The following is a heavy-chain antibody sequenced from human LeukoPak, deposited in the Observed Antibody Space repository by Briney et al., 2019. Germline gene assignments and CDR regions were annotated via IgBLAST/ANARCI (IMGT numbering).Heavy chain of an antibody. CDR1: GFTFSSYG. Sequence: GGSLRLSCAASGFTFSSYGMHWVRQAPGKGLEWVAVISYDGSNKYYADSVKGRFTISRDNSKNTLYLQMNSLRAEDTAVYYCAKDRGATTVYGAFDIWGQGTMVTVSS. CDR2: ISYDGSNK. V-gene: IGHV3-30*18. D-gene: IGHD1-26*01. CDR3: AKDRGATTVYGAFDI. J-gene: IGHJ3*02.